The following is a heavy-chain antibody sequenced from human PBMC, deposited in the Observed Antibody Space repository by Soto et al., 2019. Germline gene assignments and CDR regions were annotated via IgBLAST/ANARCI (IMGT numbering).Heavy chain of an antibody. V-gene: IGHV4-59*12. CDR3: ARRGGSDLRTYYYYGMDV. Sequence: LVMRSQACTVAGGSSSSYYWSWINKPPGKGLEWIGEIYHSGSTNYNPSLKSRVTISVDKSKNQFSLKLSSVTAADTAVYYCARRGGSDLRTYYYYGMDVWVQGTTVTGSS. CDR2: IYHSGST. D-gene: IGHD2-15*01. CDR1: GGSSSSYY. J-gene: IGHJ6*02.